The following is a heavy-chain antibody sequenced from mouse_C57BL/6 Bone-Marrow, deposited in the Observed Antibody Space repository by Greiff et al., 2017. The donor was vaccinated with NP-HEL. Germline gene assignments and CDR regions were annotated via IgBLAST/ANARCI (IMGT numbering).Heavy chain of an antibody. V-gene: IGHV1-74*01. J-gene: IGHJ2*01. CDR2: IHPSDSDT. CDR1: GYTFTSYW. Sequence: VQLQQPGAELVKPGASVKVSCKASGYTFTSYWMHWVKQTPGQGLEWIGRIHPSDSDTNYNQKFKGKATLTVDKSSSTAYMQLSSRTSEDSAVYYCVPITTVASGFDYWGKGTTLTVSS. D-gene: IGHD1-1*01. CDR3: VPITTVASGFDY.